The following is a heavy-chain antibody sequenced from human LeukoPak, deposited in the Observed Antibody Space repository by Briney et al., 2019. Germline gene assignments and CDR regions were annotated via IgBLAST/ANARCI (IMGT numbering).Heavy chain of an antibody. D-gene: IGHD3-3*01. CDR1: GFTFSSYA. J-gene: IGHJ4*02. V-gene: IGHV3-66*02. CDR2: IYSGGST. CDR3: ARDNNYDSMGY. Sequence: GGSLRLSCAASGFTFSSYAMSWVRQAPGRGLEWVSVIYSGGSTYYADSVKGRFTISRDNSKNTLYLQMNSLRAEDTAVYYCARDNNYDSMGYWGQGTLVTVSS.